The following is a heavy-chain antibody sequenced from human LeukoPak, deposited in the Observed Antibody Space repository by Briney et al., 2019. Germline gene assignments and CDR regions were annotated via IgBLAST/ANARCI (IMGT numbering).Heavy chain of an antibody. CDR1: GYTFTSYD. CDR2: MNPNSGNT. CDR3: ARGLGRSTSWYYYYGMDV. D-gene: IGHD2-2*01. Sequence: ASVKVSCKASGYTFTSYDINWVRQATGQGLEWMGWMNPNSGNTGYAQKFQGRVTMTRNTSISTAYMELSSLRSEDTAVCYCARGLGRSTSWYYYYGMDVWGQGTTVTVSS. J-gene: IGHJ6*02. V-gene: IGHV1-8*01.